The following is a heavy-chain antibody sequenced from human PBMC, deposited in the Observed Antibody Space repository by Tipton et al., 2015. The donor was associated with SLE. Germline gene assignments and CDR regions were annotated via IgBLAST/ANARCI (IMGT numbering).Heavy chain of an antibody. Sequence: SLRLSCAASGFTFSSYGMHWVRQAPGKGLEWVAFIRYDGSNKYYADSVKGRFTISRDNSKNTLYLQMNSLRAEDTAVYYCARDGLGSYNWFDPWGQGTLVTVSS. D-gene: IGHD6-13*01. J-gene: IGHJ5*02. CDR3: ARDGLGSYNWFDP. CDR2: IRYDGSNK. V-gene: IGHV3-30*02. CDR1: GFTFSSYG.